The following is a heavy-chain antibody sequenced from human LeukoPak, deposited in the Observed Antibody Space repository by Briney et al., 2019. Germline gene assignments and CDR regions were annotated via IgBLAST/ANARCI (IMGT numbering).Heavy chain of an antibody. CDR2: ISFSNKYI. CDR3: ARDGVLFGESVYYFDY. V-gene: IGHV3-21*01. Sequence: GGSLRLSCAASGFTFGSYSIAWVRQAPGKGLEWVSSISFSNKYIYYGDSVKGRFTISRDNAKNSVYLQMNSLRVEDTAVYYCARDGVLFGESVYYFDYWGQGALVTVSS. CDR1: GFTFGSYS. J-gene: IGHJ4*02. D-gene: IGHD3-10*02.